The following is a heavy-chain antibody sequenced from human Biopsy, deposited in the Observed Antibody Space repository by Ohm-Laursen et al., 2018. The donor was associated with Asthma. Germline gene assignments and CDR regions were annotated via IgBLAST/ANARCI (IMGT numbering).Heavy chain of an antibody. CDR3: ARAGALIVGATMGY. Sequence: ASVKVSCKASGGTFSRYAISWVRQAPGQGLEWMGGIIPVFGTSNYAQKFQGRVTFTADGSTSSVYMELSSLRSEDTAVYYCARAGALIVGATMGYWGQGTLVTVFS. V-gene: IGHV1-69*13. D-gene: IGHD1-26*01. J-gene: IGHJ4*02. CDR2: IIPVFGTS. CDR1: GGTFSRYA.